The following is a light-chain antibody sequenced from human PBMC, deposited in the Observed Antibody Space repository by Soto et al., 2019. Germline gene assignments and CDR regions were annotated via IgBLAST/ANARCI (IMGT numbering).Light chain of an antibody. CDR2: AAS. CDR1: QGIRND. Sequence: AIQMTQSPSSLSGSVGDRVTITCRARQGIRNDLGWYQQKPGKAPKLLIYAASSLQSGVPSRFSGSGSGTDFTLTISSLQPEDFASYYCLQDYNYPWTFGQGTKVEIK. CDR3: LQDYNYPWT. J-gene: IGKJ1*01. V-gene: IGKV1-6*01.